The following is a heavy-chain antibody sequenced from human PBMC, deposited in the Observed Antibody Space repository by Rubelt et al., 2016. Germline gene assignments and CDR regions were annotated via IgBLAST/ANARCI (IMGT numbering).Heavy chain of an antibody. V-gene: IGHV4-59*08. Sequence: QVQLQESGPGLVKPSETLSLTCTVSGGSISSYYWSWIRQPPGKGLEWIGYIYYSGSTNYNPSLKRWFTISVARAQTRFALTVSSVTAADTAVYYCARHARRYSYEIDYWGQGTLVTVSS. CDR2: IYYSGST. D-gene: IGHD5-18*01. CDR3: ARHARRYSYEIDY. CDR1: GGSISSYY. J-gene: IGHJ4*02.